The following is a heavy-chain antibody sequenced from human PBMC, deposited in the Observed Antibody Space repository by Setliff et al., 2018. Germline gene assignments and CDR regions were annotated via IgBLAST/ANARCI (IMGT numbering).Heavy chain of an antibody. Sequence: PGGSLRLSCAASGFSFSNYWMHWVRQAPGKGLVWVSRINSDGSTTTYADSVKGRFTISRDNGKNTVYLQMNSLRAEDTAMYYCVRGSAYSSGSFDCWGQGTLVTVSS. J-gene: IGHJ4*02. CDR2: INSDGSTT. D-gene: IGHD3-22*01. CDR3: VRGSAYSSGSFDC. CDR1: GFSFSNYW. V-gene: IGHV3-74*01.